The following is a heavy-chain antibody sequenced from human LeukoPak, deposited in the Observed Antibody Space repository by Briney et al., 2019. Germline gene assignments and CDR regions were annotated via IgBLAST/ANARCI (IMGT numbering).Heavy chain of an antibody. CDR1: GFTVSTNY. CDR2: IYSGGNT. V-gene: IGHV3-66*01. J-gene: IGHJ4*02. Sequence: GGSLRLSCVASGFTVSTNYMSWVRQAPGKGLEWVSFIYSGGNTFYADSVKGRFTISRDNSKNTLYLQMDSLRADDTAVYYCARGRYVTTRGGAAAGFLDYWGQGTLVTVST. CDR3: ARGRYVTTRGGAAAGFLDY. D-gene: IGHD6-13*01.